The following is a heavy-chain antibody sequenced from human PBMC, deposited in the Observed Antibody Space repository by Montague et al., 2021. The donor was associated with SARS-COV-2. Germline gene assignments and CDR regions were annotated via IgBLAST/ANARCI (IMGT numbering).Heavy chain of an antibody. CDR3: ARLKAPYCSSTSCYSASWFDP. V-gene: IGHV4-31*03. D-gene: IGHD2-2*01. J-gene: IGHJ5*02. CDR1: GGSISSGGYY. Sequence: TLSLTCTVSGGSISSGGYYWSWIRQHPGKGLEWIGYIYYSGSTYYNPSLKSRVTISVDTSKNQFSLKLSSVTAADTAVYYCARLKAPYCSSTSCYSASWFDPWGQGTLVTVSS. CDR2: IYYSGST.